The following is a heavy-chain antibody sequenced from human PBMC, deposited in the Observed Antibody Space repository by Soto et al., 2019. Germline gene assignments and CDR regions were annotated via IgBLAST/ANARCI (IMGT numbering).Heavy chain of an antibody. CDR1: GNTFTSYY. J-gene: IGHJ4*02. V-gene: IGHV1-46*01. Sequence: SSVKVYCKASGNTFTSYYMHWVRQAPGQGLEWMGIINPSGGSTSYAQKFQGRVTMTRDTSTSTVYMELSSLRSEDTAVYYCARVSRSGYYNAPYFEYWGQGTLVSVSS. CDR2: INPSGGST. D-gene: IGHD3-3*01. CDR3: ARVSRSGYYNAPYFEY.